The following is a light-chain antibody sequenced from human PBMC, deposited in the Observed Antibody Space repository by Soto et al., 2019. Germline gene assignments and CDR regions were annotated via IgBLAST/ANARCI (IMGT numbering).Light chain of an antibody. V-gene: IGKV4-1*01. J-gene: IGKJ1*01. CDR2: WAS. Sequence: DIVMTQSPDSLAASLGERVTINCRSSQNPGNYVAWYQQKPGQPPQLLIYWASTRQSGVPGRLSGSGSETDFTLTIGSLQAEDVAVYYCQQFYNSPPTFGQGTKVEIK. CDR3: QQFYNSPPT. CDR1: QNPGNY.